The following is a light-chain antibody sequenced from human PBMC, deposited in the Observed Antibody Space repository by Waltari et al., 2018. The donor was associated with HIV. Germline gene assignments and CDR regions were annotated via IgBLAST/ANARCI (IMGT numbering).Light chain of an antibody. CDR1: NNYNH. CDR2: DVS. V-gene: IGLV2-23*02. CDR3: CSYACGSTLV. Sequence: QSALTQPASVSGSPGQSITISCSGTNNYNHVSWYHQYPGKAPKLLLYDVSKRPSGVSNRFSGSKSGHTASLTISGLQAEYEGDYHCCSYACGSTLVFGGGTKLTVL. J-gene: IGLJ2*01.